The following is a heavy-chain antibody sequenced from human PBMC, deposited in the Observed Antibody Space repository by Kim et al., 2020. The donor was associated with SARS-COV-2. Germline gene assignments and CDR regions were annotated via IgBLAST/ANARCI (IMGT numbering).Heavy chain of an antibody. D-gene: IGHD3-10*01. Sequence: SGPTLVNPTQTLTLTCTFSGFSLTTRGVGVGWIRQPPGKALEWLALIYWDGDQRYIPSLRTRLTISKDISKNQVVLTMTNMDSVDTATYFCAHRTVSGTYYGDWGQGMLVTVSS. CDR2: IYWDGDQ. V-gene: IGHV2-5*02. CDR3: AHRTVSGTYYGD. J-gene: IGHJ4*02. CDR1: GFSLTTRGVG.